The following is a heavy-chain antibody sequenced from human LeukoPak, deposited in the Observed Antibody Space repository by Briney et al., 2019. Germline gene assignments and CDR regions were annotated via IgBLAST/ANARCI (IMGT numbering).Heavy chain of an antibody. CDR3: ARGVWFGELLLYRGFELDY. CDR2: IYYSGST. D-gene: IGHD3-10*01. V-gene: IGHV4-59*08. Sequence: PSETLSLTCTVSGGSMSSYCWGRIRQPPGKGLEWIGYIYYSGSTNYNPSLKGRVTISLDTSKNQFSLKLSSVTAADTAVYYCARGVWFGELLLYRGFELDYWGQGTLVTVSS. J-gene: IGHJ4*02. CDR1: GGSMSSYC.